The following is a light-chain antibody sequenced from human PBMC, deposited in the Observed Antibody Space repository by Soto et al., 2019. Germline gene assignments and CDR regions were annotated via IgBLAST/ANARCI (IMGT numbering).Light chain of an antibody. CDR1: QSVSSGF. Sequence: EIVLTQSPGTLSLSPGERATLSCRASQSVSSGFLAWYQQKPGQAPRLLIYGASSRATGTPARFSGSGSGTEFTLTISSLQSEDFAVYYCQQYSSWPLSFGGGTKVDIK. J-gene: IGKJ4*01. CDR3: QQYSSWPLS. CDR2: GAS. V-gene: IGKV3-20*01.